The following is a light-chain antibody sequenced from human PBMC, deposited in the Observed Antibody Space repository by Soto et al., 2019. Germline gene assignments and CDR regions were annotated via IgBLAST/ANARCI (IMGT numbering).Light chain of an antibody. V-gene: IGKV3D-15*01. Sequence: MTQFPDTVSVTPGETVTLSCGASQSVRTNLAWYQQRPGQAPRLLIHYSSTRASDIPARFSGSGSGTEFTLTISSLQSEDFAVYYCQQYNDWPFTFGPGTKVDIK. J-gene: IGKJ3*01. CDR2: YSS. CDR3: QQYNDWPFT. CDR1: QSVRTN.